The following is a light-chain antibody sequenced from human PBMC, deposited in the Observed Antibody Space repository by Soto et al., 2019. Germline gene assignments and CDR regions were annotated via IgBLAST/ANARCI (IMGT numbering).Light chain of an antibody. CDR2: WAS. V-gene: IGKV4-1*01. Sequence: DIVLTQSPDSLAVSLGERATINCKSSQSVLYSSDNKNYLAWYQQIPGQPPKLLISWASTRESGVPDRFSGSGSETDFTLTISSLQAEDVAVYYCQQYYSIPHTFGQGTKVEIK. J-gene: IGKJ1*01. CDR1: QSVLYSSDNKNY. CDR3: QQYYSIPHT.